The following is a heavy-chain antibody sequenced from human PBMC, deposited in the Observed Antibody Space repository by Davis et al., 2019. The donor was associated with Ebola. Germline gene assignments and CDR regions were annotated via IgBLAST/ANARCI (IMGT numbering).Heavy chain of an antibody. J-gene: IGHJ6*02. Sequence: SLKISCAASGFTFDDYAMHWVRQAPGKGLEWVSGISWNSGSIGYADSVKGRFTISRDNAKNSLYLQMNSLRAEDTAVYYCARDPEVRLRFYYYGMDVWGQGTTVTVSS. CDR3: ARDPEVRLRFYYYGMDV. CDR1: GFTFDDYA. V-gene: IGHV3-9*01. D-gene: IGHD5-12*01. CDR2: ISWNSGSI.